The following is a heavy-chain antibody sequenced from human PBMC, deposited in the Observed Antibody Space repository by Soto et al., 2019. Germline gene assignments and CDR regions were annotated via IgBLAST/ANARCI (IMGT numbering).Heavy chain of an antibody. J-gene: IGHJ6*02. V-gene: IGHV4-30-4*01. Sequence: SETLSLTCTVSGGSISSGDYYWSWIRQPPGKGLEWIGYIYYSGSTYYNPSLKSRVTISVDTSKNEFSLRLSSVTASDTAVYYCARLNGYCVSTNCHGYYGMDVWGQGTTVTVSS. CDR3: ARLNGYCVSTNCHGYYGMDV. CDR1: GGSISSGDYY. D-gene: IGHD2-2*03. CDR2: IYYSGST.